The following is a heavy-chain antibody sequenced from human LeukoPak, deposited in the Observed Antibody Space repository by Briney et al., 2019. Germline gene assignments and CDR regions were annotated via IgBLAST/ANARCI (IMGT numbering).Heavy chain of an antibody. J-gene: IGHJ4*02. CDR1: GYTFTSYD. Sequence: GASVKVSCKASGYTFTSYDISWLRQAPGQGLEWMGWISACNGNTNYAQKLQGRVTMTTDTSTSTAYMELRSLRSDDTAVYYCARDTVTVQHQDWGQGTLVTVST. D-gene: IGHD4-11*01. CDR2: ISACNGNT. V-gene: IGHV1-18*01. CDR3: ARDTVTVQHQD.